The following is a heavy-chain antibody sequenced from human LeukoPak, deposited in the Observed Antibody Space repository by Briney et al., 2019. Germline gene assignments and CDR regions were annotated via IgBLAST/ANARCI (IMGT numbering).Heavy chain of an antibody. CDR2: IYHSGST. CDR1: GYSISSGYY. V-gene: IGHV4-38-2*02. Sequence: QSSETLSLTCTVSGYSISSGYYWGWIRQPPGKGLEWIGSIYHSGSTYYNPSLKSRVTISVDTSKNQFSLKLSSVTAADTAVYYCARLAVAAVWVDYWGQGTLVTVSS. D-gene: IGHD6-19*01. J-gene: IGHJ4*02. CDR3: ARLAVAAVWVDY.